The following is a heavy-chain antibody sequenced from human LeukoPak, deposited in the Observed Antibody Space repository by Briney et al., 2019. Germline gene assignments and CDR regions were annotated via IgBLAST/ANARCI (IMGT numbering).Heavy chain of an antibody. V-gene: IGHV1-2*02. CDR3: ARNPAAGPPLFDY. CDR2: INPNSGGT. J-gene: IGHJ4*02. D-gene: IGHD6-13*01. CDR1: GYTISDYF. Sequence: ASVKVSCKASGYTISDYFMHWVRQAPGQGLEWMGWINPNSGGTNYAQKFQGRVTMTRDTSISTAYMELSRLRSDDTAVYYCARNPAAGPPLFDYWGQGTLVTVSS.